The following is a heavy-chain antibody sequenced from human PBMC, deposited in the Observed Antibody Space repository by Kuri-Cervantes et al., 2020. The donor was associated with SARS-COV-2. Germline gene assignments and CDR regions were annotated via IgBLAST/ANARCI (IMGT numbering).Heavy chain of an antibody. V-gene: IGHV4-31*03. CDR3: GRQASDWHIDY. J-gene: IGHJ4*02. D-gene: IGHD3-9*01. Sequence: SETLSLTCTVSGGSISSGSYYWSWIRQHPGKGLEWIGYIYYSGSTYYNPSLKSRVTISVDTSKNQFSLKLSSVTAADTAVYYCGRQASDWHIDYWGQGTLVTVSS. CDR2: IYYSGST. CDR1: GGSISSGSYY.